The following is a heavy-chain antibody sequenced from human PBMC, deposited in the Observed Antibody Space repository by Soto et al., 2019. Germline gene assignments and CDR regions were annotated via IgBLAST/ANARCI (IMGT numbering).Heavy chain of an antibody. V-gene: IGHV4-34*01. J-gene: IGHJ5*02. CDR1: GGSFSGYD. CDR2: INHSGST. CDR3: ARSQRTYYYDSSGYRYNWFDP. Sequence: SETLSLTCAVYGGSFSGYDWSWIRQPPGKGLEWIGEINHSGSTNYNPSLKSRVTISVDTSKNQFSLKLSSVTAADTAVYYCARSQRTYYYDSSGYRYNWFDPWGQGTLLTVSS. D-gene: IGHD3-22*01.